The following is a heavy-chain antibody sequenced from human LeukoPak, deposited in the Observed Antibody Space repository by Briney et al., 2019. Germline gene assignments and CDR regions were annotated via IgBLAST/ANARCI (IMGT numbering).Heavy chain of an antibody. CDR2: IYTSGST. CDR3: ARCYYCDREAFDI. Sequence: SETLSLTCTVSGGSISSYYWSWIRQPPGKGLEWIGRIYTSGSTNYNPSLKSRVTISVDTSKNQFSLKLSSVTAADTAVYYCARCYYCDREAFDIWGQGTMVTVSS. J-gene: IGHJ3*02. D-gene: IGHD3-22*01. V-gene: IGHV4-4*08. CDR1: GGSISSYY.